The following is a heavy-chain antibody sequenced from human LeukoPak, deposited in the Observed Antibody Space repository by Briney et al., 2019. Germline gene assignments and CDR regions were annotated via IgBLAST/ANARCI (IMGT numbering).Heavy chain of an antibody. CDR2: ICGSGANT. V-gene: IGHV3-23*01. CDR3: AKAPTSYCSSSSCYEGASDY. CDR1: GFTFRNSA. J-gene: IGHJ4*02. D-gene: IGHD2-2*01. Sequence: PGGSLRLSCAASGFTFRNSAMSWVRQAPGKGLEWVSSICGSGANTYYADSVKGRFTISRDNSKNTLYLQMNSLRAEDTAVYYCAKAPTSYCSSSSCYEGASDYWGQGTLVTVSS.